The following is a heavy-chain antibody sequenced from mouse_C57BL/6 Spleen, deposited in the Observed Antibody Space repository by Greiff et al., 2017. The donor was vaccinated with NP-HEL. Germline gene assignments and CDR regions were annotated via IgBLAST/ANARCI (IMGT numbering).Heavy chain of an antibody. V-gene: IGHV5-17*01. CDR2: ISSGSSTI. Sequence: EVQLQESGGGLVKPGGSLKLSCAASGFTFSDYGMHWVRQAPEKGLEWVAYISSGSSTIYYADTVKGRFTISRDNAKNTLFLQMTSLRSEDTAMYYCARSGYPYWYFDVWGTGTTVTVSS. CDR1: GFTFSDYG. J-gene: IGHJ1*03. CDR3: ARSGYPYWYFDV. D-gene: IGHD2-2*01.